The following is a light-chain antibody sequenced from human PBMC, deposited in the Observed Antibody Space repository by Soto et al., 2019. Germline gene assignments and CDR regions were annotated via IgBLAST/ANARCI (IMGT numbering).Light chain of an antibody. J-gene: IGLJ1*01. V-gene: IGLV2-14*01. CDR1: SSDVGAYVY. CDR3: SSYTSSSTLCV. Sequence: QSVLTQPASVSGSPGQSITISCTGTSSDVGAYVYVSWYQHHPGKAPKLIIYEVSNRPSGVSNRFSGSKSGNTASLTISGLQAEDEADYYCSSYTSSSTLCVFGIGTKVTVL. CDR2: EVS.